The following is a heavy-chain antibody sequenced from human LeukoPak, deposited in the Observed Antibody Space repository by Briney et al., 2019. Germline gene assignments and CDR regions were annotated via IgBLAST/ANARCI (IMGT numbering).Heavy chain of an antibody. J-gene: IGHJ5*02. CDR3: ARDLRFDP. D-gene: IGHD5-12*01. CDR1: GYTFTGDY. CDR2: IDPNSGVT. Sequence: ASVKVSCKASGYTFTGDYMHWIRQAPGQGLEWMGFIDPNSGVTNYAQRFQGRVTITRDTSVSTAYIELSSLTSDDAAVYYCARDLRFDPWGQGTLVTVSS. V-gene: IGHV1-2*02.